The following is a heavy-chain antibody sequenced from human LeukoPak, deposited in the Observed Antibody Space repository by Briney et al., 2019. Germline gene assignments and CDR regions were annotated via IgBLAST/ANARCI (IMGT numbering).Heavy chain of an antibody. J-gene: IGHJ3*02. CDR1: GYTFTSYA. D-gene: IGHD2-2*01. Sequence: GASVKVSCKASGYTFTSYAMHWVRQAPGQRLEWMGWINAVNGNTKYSQKFQGRVTITRDTSASTAYMELSSLRSEDTAVYYCARDPFNPDCSSTSCPDAFDIWGQGTMVTVSS. CDR3: ARDPFNPDCSSTSCPDAFDI. CDR2: INAVNGNT. V-gene: IGHV1-3*01.